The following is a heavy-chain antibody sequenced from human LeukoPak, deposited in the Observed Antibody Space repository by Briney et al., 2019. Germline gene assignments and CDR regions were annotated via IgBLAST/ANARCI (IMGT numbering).Heavy chain of an antibody. CDR2: INGDGSST. CDR1: GFSLSSYW. V-gene: IGHV3-74*01. CDR3: ARDSHYGMDV. J-gene: IGHJ6*02. Sequence: GGSLRLSCAASGFSLSSYWIHWVRKAPGKGLVWVSRINGDGSSTSYADSVKGRFTISRDNAKNTVYLQMNSLRAEDTAVYYCARDSHYGMDVWGQGTTVTVSS.